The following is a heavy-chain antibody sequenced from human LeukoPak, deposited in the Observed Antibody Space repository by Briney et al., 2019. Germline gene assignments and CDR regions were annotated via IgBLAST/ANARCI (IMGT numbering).Heavy chain of an antibody. D-gene: IGHD2-2*02. V-gene: IGHV1-69*04. CDR3: ASDFCSSTSCYSAEYFQH. Sequence: ASVKVSCKASGGTFSSYAISWARQAPGQGLEWMGRIIPILGIANYAQKFQGRVTITADKSTSTAYMELSSLRSEDTAVYYCASDFCSSTSCYSAEYFQHWGQGTLVTVSS. CDR2: IIPILGIA. J-gene: IGHJ1*01. CDR1: GGTFSSYA.